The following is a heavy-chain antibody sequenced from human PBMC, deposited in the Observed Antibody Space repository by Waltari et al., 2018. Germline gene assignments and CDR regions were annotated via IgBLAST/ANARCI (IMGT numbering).Heavy chain of an antibody. Sequence: QVQLVESGGGLVQPGRSLKLSCAASGFTFSTYAMHGARQAPGKGLEWVAVIASDGSNKYYADSVKGRFTISRDNPYSTLYLQMNSLRADDTAVYYCAKIDSYSTAYGYWGQGTLVTVSS. CDR2: IASDGSNK. CDR3: AKIDSYSTAYGY. D-gene: IGHD2-2*01. V-gene: IGHV3-30*18. J-gene: IGHJ4*02. CDR1: GFTFSTYA.